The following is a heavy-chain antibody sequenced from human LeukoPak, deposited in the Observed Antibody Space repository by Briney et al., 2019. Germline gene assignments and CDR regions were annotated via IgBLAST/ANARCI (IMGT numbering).Heavy chain of an antibody. D-gene: IGHD5-12*01. J-gene: IGHJ5*02. CDR3: ARDPSLGLRLRGGEDNWFDP. Sequence: SETLSLTCTVSGGSISSSSYYWSWIRQPAGKGLEWIGRIYTSGSTNYNPSLKSRVTMSVDTSKNQFSLKLSSVTAADTAVYYCARDPSLGLRLRGGEDNWFDPWGQGTLVTVSS. CDR2: IYTSGST. CDR1: GGSISSSSYY. V-gene: IGHV4-61*02.